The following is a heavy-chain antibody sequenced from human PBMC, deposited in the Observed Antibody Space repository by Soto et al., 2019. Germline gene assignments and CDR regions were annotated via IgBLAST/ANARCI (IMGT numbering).Heavy chain of an antibody. CDR1: GFSLSTSGVG. Sequence: QITLKESGPTLVKPTQTLTLTCTFSGFSLSTSGVGVGWIRQPPGKALEWLALLYWNDDKRYSPSLKSRLTITKDNSKNQVVLTMTNMDPVDTATYYCAHRPYYYDSSGYYNWFDPWGQGTLFTVSS. D-gene: IGHD3-22*01. J-gene: IGHJ5*02. CDR2: LYWNDDK. V-gene: IGHV2-5*01. CDR3: AHRPYYYDSSGYYNWFDP.